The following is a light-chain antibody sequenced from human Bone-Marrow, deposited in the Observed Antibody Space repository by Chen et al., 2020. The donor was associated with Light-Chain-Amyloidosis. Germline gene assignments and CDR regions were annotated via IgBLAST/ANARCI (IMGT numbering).Light chain of an antibody. CDR1: QSVSSHD. J-gene: IGKJ1*01. Sequence: EVVMTQSPGTLSLSPGESATVSCWASQSVSSHDLAWFQQKPGQDPRLLIYAAVTSANGIPDRFSGSGSGTDFTLTISRLEPEDFAVSYCQQYDTLPWTFGRGTKVEIK. V-gene: IGKV3-20*01. CDR2: AAV. CDR3: QQYDTLPWT.